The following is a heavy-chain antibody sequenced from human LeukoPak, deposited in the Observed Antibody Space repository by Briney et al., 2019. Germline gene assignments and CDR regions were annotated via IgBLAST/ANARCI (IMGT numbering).Heavy chain of an antibody. Sequence: GGSLRLSCAASGFTFSSYGMHWVRQAPGKGLEWVAVIWYDGSNKYYADSVKGRFTISRDNSKNTLYLRMNSLRAEDTAVYYCAKDQSTLGFDYWGQGTLVTVSS. CDR2: IWYDGSNK. D-gene: IGHD2-2*01. J-gene: IGHJ4*02. V-gene: IGHV3-33*06. CDR3: AKDQSTLGFDY. CDR1: GFTFSSYG.